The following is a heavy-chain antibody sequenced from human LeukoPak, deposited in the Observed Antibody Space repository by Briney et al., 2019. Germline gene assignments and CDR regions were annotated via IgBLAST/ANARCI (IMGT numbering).Heavy chain of an antibody. V-gene: IGHV3-21*01. CDR3: ARIVLTPPYGMDV. J-gene: IGHJ6*02. D-gene: IGHD2/OR15-2a*01. Sequence: PGGSLGLSCVASRFTFSSYSMTWVRRAPGTGLEWVSSISFGGGHIFYTDSVKGRFTIFRDDSKNSLYLEMNSLRAEDTAVYFCARIVLTPPYGMDVWGQGTTVTVSS. CDR2: ISFGGGHI. CDR1: RFTFSSYS.